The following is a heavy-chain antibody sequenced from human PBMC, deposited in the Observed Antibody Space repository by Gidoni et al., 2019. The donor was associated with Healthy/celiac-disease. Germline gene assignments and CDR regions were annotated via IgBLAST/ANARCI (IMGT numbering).Heavy chain of an antibody. CDR1: GFSLSTTGVG. V-gene: IGHV2-5*01. Sequence: QITLKESGPTLVKPTQTLTLTCTFSGFSLSTTGVGGGWIRPPPGKALEWLALIYWNDDKRYSPSLKSRLTITKDTSKNQVVLTMTNMDPVDTATYYCAHTSITMVRGVIIPYGMDVWGQGTTVTVSS. J-gene: IGHJ6*02. CDR3: AHTSITMVRGVIIPYGMDV. D-gene: IGHD3-10*01. CDR2: IYWNDDK.